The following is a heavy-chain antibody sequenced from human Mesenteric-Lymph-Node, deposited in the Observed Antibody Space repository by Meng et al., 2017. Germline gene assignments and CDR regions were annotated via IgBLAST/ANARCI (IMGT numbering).Heavy chain of an antibody. D-gene: IGHD6-19*01. CDR2: TSSDGNQN. CDR1: GFTFSSYR. J-gene: IGHJ4*02. CDR3: VRGSIDWYHDY. V-gene: IGHV3-30*01. Sequence: GESLKISCAASGFTFSSYRVYWVRQAPGKGLEWVAVTSSDGNQNYYADSVKGRFTISRDNSKNTLFLQMNSLRAEDTAVYCCVRGSIDWYHDYWGQGTLVTVSS.